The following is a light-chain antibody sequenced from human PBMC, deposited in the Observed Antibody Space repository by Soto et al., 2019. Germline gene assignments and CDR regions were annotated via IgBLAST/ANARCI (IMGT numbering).Light chain of an antibody. CDR2: GAS. Sequence: EIVLTQSPGTLSLSPGERATLSCRASQSVSSSYLAWYQQKPGQAPRLLIYGASSRATGITDRFSGSGSGTDFTLTIRRLEPEDFAVYYCEQYGSARTFGQGTKLEIK. J-gene: IGKJ1*01. CDR1: QSVSSSY. CDR3: EQYGSART. V-gene: IGKV3-20*01.